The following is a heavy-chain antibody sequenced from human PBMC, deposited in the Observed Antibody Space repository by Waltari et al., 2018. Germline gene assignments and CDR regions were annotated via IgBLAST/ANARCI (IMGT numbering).Heavy chain of an antibody. J-gene: IGHJ5*02. CDR1: GGSISSYY. CDR3: ARGRGVTMVRGVIITAWFDP. D-gene: IGHD3-10*01. CDR2: IYYSGST. Sequence: QVQLQESGPGLVKPSETLSLTCTVSGGSISSYYWSWIRQPPGKGLEWIGYIYYSGSTNYNPAIKSRGTISVDTSKNQFSLKLSSVTAADTAVYYCARGRGVTMVRGVIITAWFDPWGQGTLVTVSS. V-gene: IGHV4-59*01.